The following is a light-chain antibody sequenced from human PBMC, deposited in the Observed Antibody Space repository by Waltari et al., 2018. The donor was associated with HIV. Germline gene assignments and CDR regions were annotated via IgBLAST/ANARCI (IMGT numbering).Light chain of an antibody. CDR1: SLRSYY. CDR2: DRT. CDR3: NSRDSSGDHVV. Sequence: SSELTQDPAVSVALGQTLRITCQGDSLRSYYAGWYQVKPGQAPILVIYDRTNRPSGIPDRCSGSSSGNTASLTITGAQAEDEADYFCNSRDSSGDHVVFGGGTKLTVL. V-gene: IGLV3-19*01. J-gene: IGLJ2*01.